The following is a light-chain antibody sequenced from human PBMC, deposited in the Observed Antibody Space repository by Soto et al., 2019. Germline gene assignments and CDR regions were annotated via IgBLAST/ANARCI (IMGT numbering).Light chain of an antibody. CDR1: QSVATN. J-gene: IGKJ1*01. V-gene: IGKV3-15*01. CDR2: GAS. Sequence: EAVLTQSPATLSVFPGERATLYCRASQSVATNLAWYQQRPGQAPRLLIYGASKRAIGLPARFSGSGSGTEFTLTITSLQSEDFAVYYCQQYNKWPQTFGQGTKVDIK. CDR3: QQYNKWPQT.